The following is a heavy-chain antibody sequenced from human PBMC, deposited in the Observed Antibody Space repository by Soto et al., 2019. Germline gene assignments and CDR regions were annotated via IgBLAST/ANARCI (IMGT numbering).Heavy chain of an antibody. J-gene: IGHJ3*02. CDR3: ARLPRPDDDFDI. V-gene: IGHV3-21*01. CDR2: ISSSSSYI. CDR1: GFTFCSYS. D-gene: IGHD6-6*01. Sequence: PGGSLRLSCAASGFTFCSYSMNWVRQAPGKGLEWVSSISSSSSYIYYADSVKGRFTISRDNAKNSLYLQMNSLRAEDTAVYYCARLPRPDDDFDIWGQGTMVTVSS.